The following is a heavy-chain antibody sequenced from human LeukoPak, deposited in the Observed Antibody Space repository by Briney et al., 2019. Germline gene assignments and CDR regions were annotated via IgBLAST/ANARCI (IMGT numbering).Heavy chain of an antibody. CDR1: GYIFTGYY. D-gene: IGHD3-22*01. V-gene: IGHV1-46*01. Sequence: GASVKVSCKASGYIFTGYYMYWVRQAPGQGLEWMGIINPSGGSTSYAQKFQGRVTMTRDTSTSTVYMELSSLRSEDTAVYYCAREAGGDSSGYLHYYYYGMDVWGQGTTVTVSS. CDR2: INPSGGST. J-gene: IGHJ6*02. CDR3: AREAGGDSSGYLHYYYYGMDV.